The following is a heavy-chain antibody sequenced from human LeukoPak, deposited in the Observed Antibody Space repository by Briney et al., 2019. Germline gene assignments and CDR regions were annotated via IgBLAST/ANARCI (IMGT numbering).Heavy chain of an antibody. CDR1: GFTFSDFA. CDR3: AKQEGALIQNWCFDH. J-gene: IGHJ4*02. CDR2: IEKDASRA. D-gene: IGHD1-26*01. Sequence: GGSLRLSCGASGFTFSDFAMSWVRLAPGKGLEWVSSIEKDASRAYYADSVRGRFTVSRDNSKNTLYLQMSSLRVKDTALYYCAKQEGALIQNWCFDHWGLGTLVTVSS. V-gene: IGHV3-23*03.